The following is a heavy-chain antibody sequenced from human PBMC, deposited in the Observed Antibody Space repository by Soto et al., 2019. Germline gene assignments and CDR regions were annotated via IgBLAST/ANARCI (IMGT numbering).Heavy chain of an antibody. V-gene: IGHV1-8*02. D-gene: IGHD3-3*01. CDR3: GRERKFDFWRKALDV. Sequence: QVHLVQSGAEVRKPGASVKVSCKAFGYTFTTNDINWVRQAPGQGLEWLGWRDPNSGVAGYAQKFQGRVMKTRDTSTSTAHMGLSGLTSEDTGVYYWGRERKFDFWRKALDVWGPGTTVIVSS. J-gene: IGHJ6*02. CDR2: RDPNSGVA. CDR1: GYTFTTND.